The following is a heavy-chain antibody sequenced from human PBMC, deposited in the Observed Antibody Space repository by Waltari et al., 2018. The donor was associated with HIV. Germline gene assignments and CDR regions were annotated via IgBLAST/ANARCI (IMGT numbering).Heavy chain of an antibody. D-gene: IGHD3-16*01. V-gene: IGHV4-61*02. CDR3: ARELSDYGATAWFDY. J-gene: IGHJ4*02. CDR2: SYTARNT. CDR1: GGSISSGSYY. Sequence: QVQLQESGPGLVKPSQTLSLTCTVSGGSISSGSYYWGGSRQAAGKGLEGIVRSYTARNTNYRPALKSRGTISMDTYKNQFSRRLSAVTAADTAVYYCARELSDYGATAWFDYWGRGTLVTVSS.